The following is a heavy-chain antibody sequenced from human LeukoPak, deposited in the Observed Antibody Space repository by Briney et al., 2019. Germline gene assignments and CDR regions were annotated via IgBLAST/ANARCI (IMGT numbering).Heavy chain of an antibody. CDR1: GFTFSNYW. D-gene: IGHD3-22*01. J-gene: IGHJ4*02. CDR3: ARSRSGYYEDY. Sequence: GGSLRLSCAASGFTFSNYWMSWVRQAPGKGLEWVANIKEDGSDKYYVDSVKGRFTISRGNAKNSLSLQVNSLSAEDTAVYYCARSRSGYYEDYWGQGTLVTVSS. V-gene: IGHV3-7*01. CDR2: IKEDGSDK.